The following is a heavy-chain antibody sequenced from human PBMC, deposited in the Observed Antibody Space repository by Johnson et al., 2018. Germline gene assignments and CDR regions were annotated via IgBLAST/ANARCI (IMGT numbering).Heavy chain of an antibody. Sequence: VQLVESGGGLVKPGGSLRLSCAASGFTFSSYSMNWVRQAPGKGLEWVSSFRRSSSYIYYATSVQGRVTISRDNAKNSLWRQMNSLRAEDTAVYYCARARMPYGDYLEDFQHWGQGTLVTVSS. CDR2: FRRSSSYI. J-gene: IGHJ1*01. V-gene: IGHV3-21*01. CDR3: ARARMPYGDYLEDFQH. CDR1: GFTFSSYS. D-gene: IGHD4-17*01.